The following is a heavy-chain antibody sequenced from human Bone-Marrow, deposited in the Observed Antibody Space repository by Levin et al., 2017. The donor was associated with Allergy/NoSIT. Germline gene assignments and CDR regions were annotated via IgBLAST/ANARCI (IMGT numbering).Heavy chain of an antibody. D-gene: IGHD6-19*01. CDR2: ISGSGSYI. CDR3: ATYRGYSSAYYGA. Sequence: GESLKISCAASGFIFNTNSMSWVRQAPGKGLEWVSSISGSGSYIYYADSVRGRFTISRDNTNNSVYLEMNSLRGEDTAVYYCATYRGYSSAYYGAWGQGTLVTVSS. V-gene: IGHV3-21*01. J-gene: IGHJ5*02. CDR1: GFIFNTNS.